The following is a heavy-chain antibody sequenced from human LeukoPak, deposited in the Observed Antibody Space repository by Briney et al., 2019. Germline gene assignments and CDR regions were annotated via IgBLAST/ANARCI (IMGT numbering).Heavy chain of an antibody. D-gene: IGHD3-22*01. CDR2: IYYSGST. J-gene: IGHJ3*02. CDR3: ARDYYDSSGYYPRRAFDI. CDR1: GGSISSYY. V-gene: IGHV4-59*01. Sequence: PSETLSLTCTVSGGSISSYYWSWIRQPPGKGLEWIGYIYYSGSTNYNPSLKSRVTISVDTSKNQFSLKLSSVTAADTAVYYCARDYYDSSGYYPRRAFDIWGQGTMVTVSS.